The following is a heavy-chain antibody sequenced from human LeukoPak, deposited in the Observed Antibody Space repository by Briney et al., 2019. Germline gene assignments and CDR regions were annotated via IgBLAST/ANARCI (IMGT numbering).Heavy chain of an antibody. D-gene: IGHD2-21*02. CDR1: GYTFTSYG. Sequence: GASVKVPCKASGYTFTSYGISWVRQAPGQGLEWMGWINPNSGGTNYAQKFQGRVTMTRDTSISTAYMELSRLRSDDTAVYYCARDCVWGGDCYTDFDYWGQGTLVTVSS. CDR2: INPNSGGT. V-gene: IGHV1-2*02. CDR3: ARDCVWGGDCYTDFDY. J-gene: IGHJ4*02.